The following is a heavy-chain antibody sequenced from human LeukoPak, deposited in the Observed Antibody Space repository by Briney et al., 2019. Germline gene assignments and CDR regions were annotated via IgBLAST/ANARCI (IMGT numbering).Heavy chain of an antibody. D-gene: IGHD3-10*01. Sequence: GGSLRLSCAASGFPFSTYWMSWVRRAPGKGLEWVANIKKDGSEKYYVDSVKGRFTISRDNAKNSLYLQMNSLRAEDTAVYYCASQSSGLFAYWGQGTLVTVSS. V-gene: IGHV3-7*05. CDR1: GFPFSTYW. J-gene: IGHJ4*02. CDR3: ASQSSGLFAY. CDR2: IKKDGSEK.